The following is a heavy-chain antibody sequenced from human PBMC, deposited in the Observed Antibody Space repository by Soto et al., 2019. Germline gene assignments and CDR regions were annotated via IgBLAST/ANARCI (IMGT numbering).Heavy chain of an antibody. J-gene: IGHJ4*02. CDR1: GFTFSSYA. CDR2: ISTGGGST. D-gene: IGHD7-27*01. V-gene: IGHV3-23*01. CDR3: TPGDWYFDY. Sequence: EVQLLESGGGLEQPGGSLRLSCAASGFTFSSYAMTWVRQAPGKGLEWVSGISTGGGSTYYADSVKGRFTVTRDNSKNTLSLQMNSLRVEDTAVFYCTPGDWYFDYWGQGTMVTVSS.